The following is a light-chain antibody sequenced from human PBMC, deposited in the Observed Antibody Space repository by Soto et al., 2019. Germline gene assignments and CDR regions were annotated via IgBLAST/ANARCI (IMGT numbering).Light chain of an antibody. J-gene: IGKJ5*01. CDR1: QSVGTD. Sequence: VLKQSLSTASLSPGERVTLSCRASQSVGTDLAWYQQKPGQAPRLLIYGASGRATGIPDRFSGSGSGTDFTLTISRLEPEDFAVYYCQQYGSSPITFGQGTRLEIK. CDR2: GAS. V-gene: IGKV3-20*01. CDR3: QQYGSSPIT.